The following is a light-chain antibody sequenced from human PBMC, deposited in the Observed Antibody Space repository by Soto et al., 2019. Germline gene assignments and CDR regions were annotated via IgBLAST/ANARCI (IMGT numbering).Light chain of an antibody. CDR3: QQYYNWPPYT. Sequence: EIVMTQSPATLSVSPGWRATLSCRASQSVGRNLAWYQQKPGQAPRLLMYSVSTRATGIPARFSGSGSVTEFTLTISSLQSEDFAVYYCQQYYNWPPYTFGQGTKLEIK. J-gene: IGKJ2*01. CDR2: SVS. V-gene: IGKV3-15*01. CDR1: QSVGRN.